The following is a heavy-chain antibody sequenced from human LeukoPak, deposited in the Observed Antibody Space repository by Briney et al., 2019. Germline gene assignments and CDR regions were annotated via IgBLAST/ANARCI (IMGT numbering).Heavy chain of an antibody. Sequence: GGSLRLSCAASGFTFSSYSMNWVRQAPGKGLEWVSSISSSSSYIYYADSVKGRFTISRDNAKNSLYLQMNSLRAEDTAVYYCAKDAISAAARGDAFDIWGQGTMVTVSS. CDR1: GFTFSSYS. CDR3: AKDAISAAARGDAFDI. CDR2: ISSSSSYI. V-gene: IGHV3-21*04. J-gene: IGHJ3*02. D-gene: IGHD6-13*01.